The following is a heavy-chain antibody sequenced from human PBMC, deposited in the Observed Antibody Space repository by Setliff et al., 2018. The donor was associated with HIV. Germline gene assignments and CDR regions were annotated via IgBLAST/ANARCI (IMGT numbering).Heavy chain of an antibody. V-gene: IGHV3-30*02. CDR2: VSYDGEEK. J-gene: IGHJ6*03. D-gene: IGHD3-3*01. CDR1: KFSFNNYG. Sequence: PGGSLRLSCAASKFSFNNYGMHWVRQAPGRGLEWVSLVSYDGEEKYYADSVKGRFTISRDNSKNTLYLQMNSLRAEDTAVYYCARDQTPRFLEIGYMDVWGKGTTVTVSS. CDR3: ARDQTPRFLEIGYMDV.